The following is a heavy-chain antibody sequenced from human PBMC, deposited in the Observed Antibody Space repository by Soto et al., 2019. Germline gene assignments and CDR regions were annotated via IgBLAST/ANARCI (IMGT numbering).Heavy chain of an antibody. D-gene: IGHD4-17*01. V-gene: IGHV5-51*01. CDR1: GYTFTNYW. J-gene: IGHJ4*02. Sequence: GESLKISCKGSGYTFTNYWIGWVRQMPGKGLEWMGIIYPGDSDTRYSPSFQGQVTISADKSISTAYLQWSSLKASDTAMYYCARQGSTVTTSLAYWGQGTLVTVSS. CDR3: ARQGSTVTTSLAY. CDR2: IYPGDSDT.